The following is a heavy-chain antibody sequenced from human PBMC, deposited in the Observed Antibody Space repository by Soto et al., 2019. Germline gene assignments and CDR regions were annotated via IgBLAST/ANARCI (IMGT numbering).Heavy chain of an antibody. CDR3: ARAAMGGSSWPFDY. CDR1: GGSISSSSYY. CDR2: IYYSGST. D-gene: IGHD6-13*01. V-gene: IGHV4-39*07. Sequence: SETLSLTCTVSGGSISSSSYYWGWIRQPPGKGLEWIGSIYYSGSTYYNPSLKSRVTISVDTSKNQLSLKLSSVTAADTAVYYCARAAMGGSSWPFDYWRQGTLVTVSS. J-gene: IGHJ4*02.